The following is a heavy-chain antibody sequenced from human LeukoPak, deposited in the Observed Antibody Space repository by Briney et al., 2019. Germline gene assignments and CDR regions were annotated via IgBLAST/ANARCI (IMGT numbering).Heavy chain of an antibody. V-gene: IGHV3-48*03. CDR1: GFTFSSYE. CDR2: ISSSGSTI. CDR3: ARVLAGYFYDSSGYYHPWYFGL. D-gene: IGHD3-22*01. J-gene: IGHJ2*01. Sequence: GGSLRLSCAASGFTFSSYEMNWVRQAPGKGLEWVSYISSSGSTIYYADSVKGRFTISRDNAKNSLYLQMNSLRAEDTAVYYCARVLAGYFYDSSGYYHPWYFGLWGRGTLVTVSS.